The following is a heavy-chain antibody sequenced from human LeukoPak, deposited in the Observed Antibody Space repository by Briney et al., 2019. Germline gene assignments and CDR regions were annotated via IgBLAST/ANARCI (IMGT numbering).Heavy chain of an antibody. CDR1: GFTFSTFL. J-gene: IGHJ5*02. V-gene: IGHV3-74*01. Sequence: GGSLRLSCAASGFTFSTFLMHWVRQAPGEGPVWVSRINNDGSTTNYADSVKGRFTISRDNAKNTLYLQMSSLTDDDTAVYYCATAGQYRFDNWGQGTLVTVSS. CDR2: INNDGSTT. D-gene: IGHD6-19*01. CDR3: ATAGQYRFDN.